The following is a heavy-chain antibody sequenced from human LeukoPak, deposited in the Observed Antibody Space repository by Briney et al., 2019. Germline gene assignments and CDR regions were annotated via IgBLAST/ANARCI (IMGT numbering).Heavy chain of an antibody. Sequence: ASVKVSCKTSGYTFTAYYLHWVRPAPGQGLEWMGWMNPKSGDRNSAQKFQGRVTMTRDTSIRTIYMELSSLRSDDTAVYYCVRTLSAMIPYDYWGNGTLIIVSS. CDR1: GYTFTAYY. CDR3: VRTLSAMIPYDY. V-gene: IGHV1-2*02. D-gene: IGHD3-16*01. J-gene: IGHJ4*03. CDR2: MNPKSGDR.